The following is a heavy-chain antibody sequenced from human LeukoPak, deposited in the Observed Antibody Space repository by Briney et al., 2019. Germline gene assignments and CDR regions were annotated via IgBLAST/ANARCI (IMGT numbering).Heavy chain of an antibody. CDR2: ISSSGDYI. CDR1: GFTFSSYN. Sequence: GGSLRLSCAASGFTFSSYNMNWVRQAPGKGLEWVSSISSSGDYIYYADSMKGRFTVSRDNAKNSLYLQMNSLRAEDTAVYYCARPLSGTGDFDYWGQGTLVTVSS. V-gene: IGHV3-21*01. J-gene: IGHJ4*02. D-gene: IGHD6-13*01. CDR3: ARPLSGTGDFDY.